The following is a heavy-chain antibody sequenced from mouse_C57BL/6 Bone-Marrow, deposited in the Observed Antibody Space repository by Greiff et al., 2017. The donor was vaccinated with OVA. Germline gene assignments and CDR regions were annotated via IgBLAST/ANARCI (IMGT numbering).Heavy chain of an antibody. CDR3: ARPAYGNYGYAMDY. Sequence: EVQLVESGGDLVKPGGSLKLSCAASGFTFSSYGMSWVRQTPDKRLEWVATISSGGSYTYYPDSVKGRFTISRDNAKNTLYLQMSSLKSEDTAMYYCARPAYGNYGYAMDYWGQGTSVTVSS. CDR1: GFTFSSYG. CDR2: ISSGGSYT. J-gene: IGHJ4*01. V-gene: IGHV5-6*01. D-gene: IGHD2-1*01.